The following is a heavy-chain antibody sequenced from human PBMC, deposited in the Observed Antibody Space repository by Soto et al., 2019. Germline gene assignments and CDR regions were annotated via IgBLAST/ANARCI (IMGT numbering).Heavy chain of an antibody. CDR1: GFTFSGYW. J-gene: IGHJ2*01. CDR3: ARVRTGNWYFDL. V-gene: IGHV3-74*01. CDR2: INSDGSTT. D-gene: IGHD1-1*01. Sequence: EVQLVESGGGLVQPGGSLRLSCAASGFTFSGYWMHWVRQAPGKGLVWVSRINSDGSTTSYADSVRGRFTISRDNATHTLYLQMNSLRAEDTAVYYCARVRTGNWYFDLWGRGALVTVSS.